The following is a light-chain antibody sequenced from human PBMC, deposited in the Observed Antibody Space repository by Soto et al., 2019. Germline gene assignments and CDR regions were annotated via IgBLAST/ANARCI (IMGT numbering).Light chain of an antibody. CDR3: QQYHNWPIT. J-gene: IGKJ5*01. CDR1: QSVSSN. CDR2: DAS. Sequence: EIVMTQSPATLSVSPGERATLSCRASQSVSSNLAWHQQKPGQAPRILMYDASTSAPGIPARFSGSGSGTDFTLTNSSLQSEDFAVYYCQQYHNWPITFGQGTRLEI. V-gene: IGKV3-15*01.